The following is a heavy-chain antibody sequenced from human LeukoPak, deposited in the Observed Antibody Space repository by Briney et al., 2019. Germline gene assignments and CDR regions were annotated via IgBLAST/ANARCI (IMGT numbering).Heavy chain of an antibody. V-gene: IGHV4-4*07. CDR2: IHTSGST. CDR1: GASISSYY. CDR3: ARWPDTQYYFDY. D-gene: IGHD5-18*01. Sequence: SETLSLTCTVSGASISSYYWSWIRQPAGKGLEWIGRIHTSGSTNYNPSLKSRVTMSVDTSENQFSLKLSSVTAADTAVYYCARWPDTQYYFDYWGQGTLVTVSS. J-gene: IGHJ4*02.